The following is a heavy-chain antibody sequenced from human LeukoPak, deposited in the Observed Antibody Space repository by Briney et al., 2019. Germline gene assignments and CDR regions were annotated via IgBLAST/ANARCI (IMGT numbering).Heavy chain of an antibody. CDR1: GGSISSYYW. CDR2: IYWDDDK. Sequence: TLSLTCTVSGGSISSYYWSWIRQPPGKALEWLALIYWDDDKRYSPSLKSRLTITKDTSKKQVVLTVTNLDPVDTATYYCARLAYYDNSGSFRPFDIWGQGTMVTVSS. D-gene: IGHD3-22*01. CDR3: ARLAYYDNSGSFRPFDI. V-gene: IGHV2-5*08. J-gene: IGHJ3*02.